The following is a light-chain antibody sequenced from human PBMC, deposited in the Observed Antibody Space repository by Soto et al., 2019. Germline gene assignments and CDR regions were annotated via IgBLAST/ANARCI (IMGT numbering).Light chain of an antibody. Sequence: EMVMTQSPATLSVSPGERATLSCRASQSVSSKLAWYRQRPGQAPRLLIYDTSTRATGIPARFSGSGSGTEFTLTISILQSEDFAVYYCQQYSNWPPFTFGQGTRLEIK. CDR3: QQYSNWPPFT. CDR2: DTS. J-gene: IGKJ5*01. V-gene: IGKV3-15*01. CDR1: QSVSSK.